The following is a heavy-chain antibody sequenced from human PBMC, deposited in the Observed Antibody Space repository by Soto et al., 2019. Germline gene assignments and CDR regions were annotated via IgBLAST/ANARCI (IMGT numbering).Heavy chain of an antibody. CDR3: ARGYYYDSSGYYFDN. CDR1: GGSVSNSY. J-gene: IGHJ4*02. Sequence: NPSETLSLTCTVSGGSVSNSYWGWIRQPPGKGLEWVAYVYYSGSTNYNPSLGSRVTISVDKSKNQFSLKMTSVTGADTAVYYCARGYYYDSSGYYFDNWGQGTLVTVS. D-gene: IGHD3-22*01. CDR2: VYYSGST. V-gene: IGHV4-59*02.